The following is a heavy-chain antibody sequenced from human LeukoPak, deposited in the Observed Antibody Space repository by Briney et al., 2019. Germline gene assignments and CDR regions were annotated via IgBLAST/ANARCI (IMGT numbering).Heavy chain of an antibody. CDR3: ARGDYDILTGYYWPFDY. CDR2: ISSSSSYT. Sequence: GGSLRLSCVVSGIPFSDYYMNWIRKAPGKGLEWISYISSSSSYTDYADSVKGRFTISRDNAKNSLYLQMNSLRAEDTAVYYCARGDYDILTGYYWPFDYWGQGTLVTVSS. V-gene: IGHV3-11*06. CDR1: GIPFSDYY. J-gene: IGHJ4*02. D-gene: IGHD3-9*01.